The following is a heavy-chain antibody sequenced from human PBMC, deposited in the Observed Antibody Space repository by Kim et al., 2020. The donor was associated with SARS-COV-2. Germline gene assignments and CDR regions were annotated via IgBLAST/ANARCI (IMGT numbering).Heavy chain of an antibody. D-gene: IGHD3-10*01. Sequence: ASVKVSCKASGYTFTSYAMNWVRQAPGQGLEWMGWINTNTGNPTYAQGFTGRFVFSLDTSVSTAYLQISSLKAEDTAVYYCSFYYGPHLGGGDAFDIWGQGTMVTVSS. CDR3: SFYYGPHLGGGDAFDI. CDR2: INTNTGNP. CDR1: GYTFTSYA. V-gene: IGHV7-4-1*02. J-gene: IGHJ3*02.